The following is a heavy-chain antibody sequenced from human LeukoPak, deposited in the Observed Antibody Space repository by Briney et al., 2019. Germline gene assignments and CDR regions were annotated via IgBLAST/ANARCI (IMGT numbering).Heavy chain of an antibody. V-gene: IGHV4-59*01. J-gene: IGHJ4*02. D-gene: IGHD6-13*01. CDR3: ARDGDSSSLDY. CDR2: IYYSGST. Sequence: SETLSLTCTVSGGSISSYYWSWIRQPPGKGLEWIGYIYYSGSTNYNASLKSRVTISVDTSKNQFSLKLSSVTAADTAVYYCARDGDSSSLDYWGQGTLVTVSS. CDR1: GGSISSYY.